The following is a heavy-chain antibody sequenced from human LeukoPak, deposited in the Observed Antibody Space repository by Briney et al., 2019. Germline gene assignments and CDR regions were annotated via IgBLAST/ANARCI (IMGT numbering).Heavy chain of an antibody. V-gene: IGHV4-59*01. CDR1: AGSISSYY. CDR2: IYYSGST. CDR3: ARNWGDDAFDI. D-gene: IGHD7-27*01. Sequence: PSETLSLTCTVSAGSISSYYWSWIRQPPGKGLEWIGYIYYSGSTNYNPSLKSRVTISVDTSKNQSSLKLSAVTAADTAVYYCARNWGDDAFDIWGQGTMVTVSS. J-gene: IGHJ3*02.